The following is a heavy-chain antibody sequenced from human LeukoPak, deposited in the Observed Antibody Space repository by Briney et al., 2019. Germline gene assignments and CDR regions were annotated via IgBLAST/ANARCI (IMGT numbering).Heavy chain of an antibody. D-gene: IGHD3-9*01. CDR1: GGTFSSYA. Sequence: ASVKVSCKASGGTFSSYAISWVRQAPGQGLEWMGGIIPIFGTANYAQKFQGRVTITADESTSTAYMELSSLRSEDTAVYYCASGYDILTGYYPNFDYWGQGTLVTVSS. J-gene: IGHJ4*02. CDR3: ASGYDILTGYYPNFDY. CDR2: IIPIFGTA. V-gene: IGHV1-69*01.